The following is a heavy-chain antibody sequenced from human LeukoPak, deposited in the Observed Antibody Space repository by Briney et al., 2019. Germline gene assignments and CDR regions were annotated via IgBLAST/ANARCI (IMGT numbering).Heavy chain of an antibody. CDR3: VRDDWRHEDLFDY. Sequence: GGSLRLSCAAAGFTFSDYAMHWVRQALGKGLEWVAVISSDENTKHYAYSVKGRFTISRDNSKNTLYLQMNSLTAEDTAVYFCVRDDWRHEDLFDYWGQGTLATVSS. V-gene: IGHV3-30-3*01. CDR1: GFTFSDYA. D-gene: IGHD3-9*01. CDR2: ISSDENTK. J-gene: IGHJ4*02.